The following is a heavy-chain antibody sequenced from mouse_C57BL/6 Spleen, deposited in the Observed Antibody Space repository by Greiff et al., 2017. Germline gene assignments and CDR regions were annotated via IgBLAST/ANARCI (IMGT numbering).Heavy chain of an antibody. J-gene: IGHJ4*01. CDR1: GFSLTSYG. CDR2: IWRGGST. D-gene: IGHD2-4*01. CDR3: AKRGDYDGDYYAMDY. Sequence: QVQLQQSGPGLVQPSQSLSITCTVSGFSLTSYGVHWVRQSPGKGLEWLGVIWRGGSTDYNAAFMSRLSITKDNSKSHVFFKMNSLQADDTAIYYCAKRGDYDGDYYAMDYWGQGTSVTVSS. V-gene: IGHV2-5*01.